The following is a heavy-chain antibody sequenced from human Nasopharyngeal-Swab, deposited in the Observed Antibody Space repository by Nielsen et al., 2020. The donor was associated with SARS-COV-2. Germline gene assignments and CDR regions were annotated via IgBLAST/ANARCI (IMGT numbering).Heavy chain of an antibody. V-gene: IGHV1-24*01. J-gene: IGHJ5*02. CDR1: GYTFTELS. Sequence: ASVKVSCKVSGYTFTELSMHWVRQAPGKGLEWMGGFDSEEGETIYAQKSQGRVTMTEDTSTDTAYMELSGLRSADTAIYYCAIIGYCSSNMCPPQRNWFDPWGQGTLVTVSS. CDR3: AIIGYCSSNMCPPQRNWFDP. D-gene: IGHD2-2*01. CDR2: FDSEEGET.